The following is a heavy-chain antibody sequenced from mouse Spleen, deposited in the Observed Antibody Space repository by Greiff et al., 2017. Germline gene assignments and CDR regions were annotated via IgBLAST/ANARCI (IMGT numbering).Heavy chain of an antibody. CDR2: IYPGGGYT. J-gene: IGHJ2*01. V-gene: IGHV1-63*01. Sequence: VQLQQSGAELVRPGTSVKMSCKASGYTFTNYWIGWAKQRPGHGLEWIGDIYPGGGYTNYNEKFKGKATLTADKSSSTAYMQFSSLTSEDSAIYYCARIYDGYYGYFDYWGQGTTLTVSS. CDR1: GYTFTNYW. D-gene: IGHD2-3*01. CDR3: ARIYDGYYGYFDY.